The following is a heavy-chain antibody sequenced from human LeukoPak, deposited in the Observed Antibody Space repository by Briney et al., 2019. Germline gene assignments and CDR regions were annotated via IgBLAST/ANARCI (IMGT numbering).Heavy chain of an antibody. Sequence: PGGSLRLSCAASGFSFSRYGMNWVRQAPGKGLEWVAFIRYDGSEKYYADSVKGRFTLSRDDSKNTVYLQMNSLRVEDTAVYYCAKDACSTTNCFLSEDWGQGSLVTVSS. J-gene: IGHJ4*02. D-gene: IGHD2-2*01. V-gene: IGHV3-30*02. CDR1: GFSFSRYG. CDR3: AKDACSTTNCFLSED. CDR2: IRYDGSEK.